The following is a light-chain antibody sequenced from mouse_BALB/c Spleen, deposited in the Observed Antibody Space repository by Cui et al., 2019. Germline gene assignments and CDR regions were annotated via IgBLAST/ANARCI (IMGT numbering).Light chain of an antibody. V-gene: IGKV12-98*01. Sequence: IQMTPSPASQSASLGESITIKCMASKSIGTWLAWYQQKPGKTTKLLIYAGSSLADGVPSRFSGSGSGTNFSLTISSLEAEDFVRYYCQQHYNNPHTFGGGTKLELK. J-gene: IGKJ2*01. CDR2: AGS. CDR3: QQHYNNPHT. CDR1: KSIGTW.